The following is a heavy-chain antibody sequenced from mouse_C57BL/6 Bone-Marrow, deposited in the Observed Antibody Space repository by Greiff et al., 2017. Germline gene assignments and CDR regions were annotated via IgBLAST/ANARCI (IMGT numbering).Heavy chain of an antibody. J-gene: IGHJ2*01. CDR2: INPYNGGT. D-gene: IGHD3-2*02. CDR1: GYTFTDYY. V-gene: IGHV1-19*01. CDR3: AVGLRFNYFYY. Sequence: VQLQQSGPVLVKPGASVKMSCKASGYTFTDYYMNWVKQSHGKSLEWIGVINPYNGGTSYNQKFKGKATLTVDKSSSTAYMELNSLTSEDSAVYYCAVGLRFNYFYYWGQGTTLTVSS.